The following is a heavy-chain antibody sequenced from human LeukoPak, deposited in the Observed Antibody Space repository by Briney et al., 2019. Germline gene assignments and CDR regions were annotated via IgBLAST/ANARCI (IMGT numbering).Heavy chain of an antibody. CDR1: GFTFSNAW. CDR3: TTVERWLHRSSPY. V-gene: IGHV3-15*01. Sequence: PGGSLRLSCAASGFTFSNAWMSWVRQAPGKGLEWVGRIKTKTDGGTTDYAAPVKGRFTISRDDSKNTLYLQMNSLKTEDTAVYYCTTVERWLHRSSPYWGQGTLVTVSS. J-gene: IGHJ4*02. D-gene: IGHD5-24*01. CDR2: IKTKTDGGTT.